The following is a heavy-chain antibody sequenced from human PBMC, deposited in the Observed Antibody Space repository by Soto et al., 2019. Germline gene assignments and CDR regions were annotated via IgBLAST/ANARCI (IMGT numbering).Heavy chain of an antibody. CDR2: IYHSGST. Sequence: SETLSLTCAVSGGSISSSNWWSWVRLPPGKGLEWIGEIYHSGSTNYNPSLKSRVTMSVDKSKNQFSLKLSSVTAADTAVYYCARGNNWNYGPYFDYWGQGTLVTVSS. V-gene: IGHV4-4*02. CDR3: ARGNNWNYGPYFDY. D-gene: IGHD1-7*01. J-gene: IGHJ4*02. CDR1: GGSISSSNW.